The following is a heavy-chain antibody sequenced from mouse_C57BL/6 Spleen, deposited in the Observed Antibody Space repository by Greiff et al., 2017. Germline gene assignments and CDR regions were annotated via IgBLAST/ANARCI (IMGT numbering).Heavy chain of an antibody. CDR1: GYTFTSYW. J-gene: IGHJ4*01. D-gene: IGHD1-1*01. CDR3: ARGPFTTVVATDYAMDY. Sequence: QVQLQQPGAELVKPGASVKLSCKASGYTFTSYWMHWVKQRPGQGLEWIGMIHPTSGSTNYNEKFKSKATLTVDKSSSTAYMQLSSLTSEDSAVDYCARGPFTTVVATDYAMDYWGQRNSVTISS. V-gene: IGHV1-64*01. CDR2: IHPTSGST.